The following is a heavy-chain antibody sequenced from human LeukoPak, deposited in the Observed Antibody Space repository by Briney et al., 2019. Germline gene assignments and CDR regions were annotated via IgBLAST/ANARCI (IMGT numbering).Heavy chain of an antibody. Sequence: ASVTVSCKASVYTFTSYDINWVRQAPGQGLEWMGWMNPNSGNTGYAQKFQGRVTITRNTSISTAYMELSSLRSEDTAVYYCARGPPYDFWSGYYLDWFDPWGQGTLVTVSS. CDR3: ARGPPYDFWSGYYLDWFDP. CDR1: VYTFTSYD. D-gene: IGHD3-3*01. J-gene: IGHJ5*02. CDR2: MNPNSGNT. V-gene: IGHV1-8*03.